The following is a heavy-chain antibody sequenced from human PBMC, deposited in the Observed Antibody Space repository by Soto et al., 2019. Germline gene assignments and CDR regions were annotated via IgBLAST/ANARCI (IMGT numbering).Heavy chain of an antibody. CDR3: ARARVPAALGALYSVMDV. V-gene: IGHV3-30-3*01. Sequence: PWLSQRLPSAAAGGNFSSYAMHRVLQAPGKELEWVAVISYDGSNKYYADSVKGRLTISRDNSKNTLYLQMNSLRAEDTAVYYCARARVPAALGALYSVMDVWGHGTTVPVSS. CDR1: GGNFSSYA. CDR2: ISYDGSNK. J-gene: IGHJ6*02. D-gene: IGHD2-2*01.